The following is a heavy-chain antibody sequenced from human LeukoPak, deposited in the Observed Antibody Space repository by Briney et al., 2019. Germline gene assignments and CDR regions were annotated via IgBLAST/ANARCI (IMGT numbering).Heavy chain of an antibody. V-gene: IGHV3-23*01. J-gene: IGHJ4*02. Sequence: GGSLRLSCAASGFTFSSYAMSWVRQAPGKGLEWVSAISGSGGSTYYADSVKGRFTISRDNSKNTLYLQMNSLRAEDTAVYYCAKGGRFLEWLLSFFDYWGQGTLVTVSS. CDR2: ISGSGGST. D-gene: IGHD3-3*01. CDR3: AKGGRFLEWLLSFFDY. CDR1: GFTFSSYA.